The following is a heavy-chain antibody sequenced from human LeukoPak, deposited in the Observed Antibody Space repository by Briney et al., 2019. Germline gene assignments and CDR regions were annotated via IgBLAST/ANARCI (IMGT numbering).Heavy chain of an antibody. J-gene: IGHJ6*03. D-gene: IGHD2-15*01. CDR1: GGSISSYY. Sequence: PSETLSLTCTVSGGSISSYYWSWIRQPAGKGLEWIGRIYTSGSTNYNPSLKSRVTMSVDTSKNQFSLKLSSVTAAGTAVYYCVREIVEASNYYYSYYMDVWGKGTTVTVSS. V-gene: IGHV4-4*07. CDR2: IYTSGST. CDR3: VREIVEASNYYYSYYMDV.